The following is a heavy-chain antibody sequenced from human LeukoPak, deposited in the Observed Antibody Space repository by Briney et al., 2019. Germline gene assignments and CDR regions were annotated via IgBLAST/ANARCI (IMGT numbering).Heavy chain of an antibody. J-gene: IGHJ4*02. Sequence: ASVKVSCKASGYTFTSYYMHWVRQAPGQGLEWMGIINPSGGSTSYAQKFQGRVTITTDESTSTAYMELSSLRSEDTAVYYCATVGLWFGELGGFDYWGQGTLVTVSS. V-gene: IGHV1-46*01. CDR1: GYTFTSYY. CDR3: ATVGLWFGELGGFDY. CDR2: INPSGGST. D-gene: IGHD3-10*01.